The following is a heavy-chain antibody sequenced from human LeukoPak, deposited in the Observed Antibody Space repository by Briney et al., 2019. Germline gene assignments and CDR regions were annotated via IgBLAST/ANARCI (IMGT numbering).Heavy chain of an antibody. J-gene: IGHJ4*02. D-gene: IGHD2-21*01. CDR1: GFIFSSYW. CDR3: GRAYYSGDSYYLRY. CDR2: IKQDGSEK. Sequence: QSGGSLRLSCAASGFIFSSYWMSWVRQAPGKGLEWVANIKQDGSEKWYVDSVKGRFTISRDNAKNSLYLQMNSLRAEDTAAYYCGRAYYSGDSYYLRYWGQGTLVTVSS. V-gene: IGHV3-7*04.